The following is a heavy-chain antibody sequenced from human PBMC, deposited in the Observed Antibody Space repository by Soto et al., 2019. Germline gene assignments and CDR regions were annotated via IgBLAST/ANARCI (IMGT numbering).Heavy chain of an antibody. J-gene: IGHJ6*03. CDR1: GGSISSYY. V-gene: IGHV4-59*01. CDR3: ARSGSGDTAMGVTYEIKYYYYMDV. D-gene: IGHD5-18*01. CDR2: IYYSGST. Sequence: SETLSLTCTVSGGSISSYYWSWIRQPPGKGLEWIGYIYYSGSTNYNPSLKSRVTISVDTSKNQFSLKLSSVTAADTAVYYCARSGSGDTAMGVTYEIKYYYYMDVWGKGTTVTVSS.